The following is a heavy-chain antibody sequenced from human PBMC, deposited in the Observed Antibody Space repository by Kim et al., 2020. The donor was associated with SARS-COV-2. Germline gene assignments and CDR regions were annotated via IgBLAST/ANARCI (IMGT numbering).Heavy chain of an antibody. CDR2: MNPNSGNT. D-gene: IGHD3-10*01. CDR1: GYTFTSYD. CDR3: ARGPVGYYYGSGSYYNPFYYYCGMDV. J-gene: IGHJ6*02. Sequence: ASVKVSCKASGYTFTSYDINWVRQATGQGLEWMGWMNPNSGNTGYAQKFQGRVTMTRNTSISTAYMELSSLRSEDTAVYYCARGPVGYYYGSGSYYNPFYYYCGMDVWGQGTTVTVSS. V-gene: IGHV1-8*01.